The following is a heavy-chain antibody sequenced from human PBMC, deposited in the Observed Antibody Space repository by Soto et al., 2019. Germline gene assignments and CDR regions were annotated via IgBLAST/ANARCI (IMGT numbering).Heavy chain of an antibody. CDR3: ARQGGPTYYYYMDV. J-gene: IGHJ6*03. CDR2: IYYSGST. D-gene: IGHD3-16*01. Sequence: SETLSLTCAVYGGSISSYYWSWIRQPPGKGLEWIGYIYYSGSTNYNPSLKSRVTISVDTSKNQFSLKLSSVTAADTAVYYCARQGGPTYYYYMDVWGKGTTVTVSS. CDR1: GGSISSYY. V-gene: IGHV4-59*01.